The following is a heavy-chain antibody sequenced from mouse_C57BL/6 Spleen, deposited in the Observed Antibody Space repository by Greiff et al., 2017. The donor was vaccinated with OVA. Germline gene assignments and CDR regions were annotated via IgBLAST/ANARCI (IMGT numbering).Heavy chain of an antibody. Sequence: QVQLQQSGAELVRPGASVKLSCKASGYTFTDYYINWVKQRPGQGLEWIARIYPGSGNTYYNEKFKGKATLTAEKSSSTAYMQLSSLTSEDSAVYFCARGYDGAYYAMDYWGQGTSVTVSS. D-gene: IGHD2-2*01. J-gene: IGHJ4*01. CDR2: IYPGSGNT. CDR1: GYTFTDYY. V-gene: IGHV1-76*01. CDR3: ARGYDGAYYAMDY.